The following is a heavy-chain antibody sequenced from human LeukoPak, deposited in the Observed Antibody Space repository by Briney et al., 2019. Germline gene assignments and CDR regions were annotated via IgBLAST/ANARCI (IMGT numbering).Heavy chain of an antibody. D-gene: IGHD4-17*01. Sequence: PGGSLRLSCAASGFTFSSYAMHWVRQAPGKGLEWVAVISYDGSNKYYADSVKGRFAISRDNSKNTLYLQMNSLRAEDTAVYYCARDANGDYVLTGWGQGTLVTVSS. CDR2: ISYDGSNK. CDR3: ARDANGDYVLTG. V-gene: IGHV3-30*09. J-gene: IGHJ4*02. CDR1: GFTFSSYA.